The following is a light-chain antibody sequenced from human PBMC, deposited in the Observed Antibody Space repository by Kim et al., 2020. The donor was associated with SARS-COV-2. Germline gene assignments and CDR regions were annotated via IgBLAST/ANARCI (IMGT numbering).Light chain of an antibody. CDR1: QSISSD. CDR2: QAS. CDR3: QQYSTYPLT. Sequence: DIQMTQSPSTLSASVGDRVTITCRASQSISSDLAWYQQKPGKVPKFLIYQASSLKSGVPSRFSGSGSGTEFTLTISSLQPDDSATYYCQQYSTYPLTFGGGTKVDI. J-gene: IGKJ4*01. V-gene: IGKV1-5*03.